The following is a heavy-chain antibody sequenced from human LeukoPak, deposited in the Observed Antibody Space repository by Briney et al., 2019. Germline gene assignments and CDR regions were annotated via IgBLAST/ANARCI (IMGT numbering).Heavy chain of an antibody. Sequence: GGSLRLSCAASGFTFSSYWMSWVRQAPGKGLEWVANIKQDGSEKYYVDSVKGRFTISRDNAKNSLYLQMNSLRAEGTAVYYCARDMTVVAETPNYYYYMDVWGKGTTVTVSS. CDR2: IKQDGSEK. V-gene: IGHV3-7*01. CDR3: ARDMTVVAETPNYYYYMDV. D-gene: IGHD3-22*01. J-gene: IGHJ6*03. CDR1: GFTFSSYW.